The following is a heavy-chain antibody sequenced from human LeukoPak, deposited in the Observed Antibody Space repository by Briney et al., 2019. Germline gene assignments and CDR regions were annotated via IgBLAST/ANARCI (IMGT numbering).Heavy chain of an antibody. V-gene: IGHV3-30*02. CDR2: IRYDGSTK. D-gene: IGHD4-17*01. CDR1: GFSFSGYG. CDR3: AALHTGTFVDY. Sequence: GRSLRLSCAASGFSFSGYGMHWVRQVPGKGLEWVAFIRYDGSTKFYTDSVKGRFAISRDNSKNTLSLQMNSLRTEDTAVYYCAALHTGTFVDYWGQGTLVTVSS. J-gene: IGHJ4*02.